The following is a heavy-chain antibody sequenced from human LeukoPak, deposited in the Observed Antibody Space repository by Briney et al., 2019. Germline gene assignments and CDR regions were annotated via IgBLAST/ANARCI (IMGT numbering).Heavy chain of an antibody. D-gene: IGHD7-27*01. CDR2: ISAYNGNT. CDR1: GYTFTSYG. Sequence: AASVKVSCKASGYTFTSYGISWVRQAPGQGLEWMGWISAYNGNTNYAQKPQGRVTMTTDTSTSTAYMELRSLRSDDTAVYYCASTARFLNGGNYYYMDVWGKGTTVTVSS. CDR3: ASTARFLNGGNYYYMDV. J-gene: IGHJ6*03. V-gene: IGHV1-18*01.